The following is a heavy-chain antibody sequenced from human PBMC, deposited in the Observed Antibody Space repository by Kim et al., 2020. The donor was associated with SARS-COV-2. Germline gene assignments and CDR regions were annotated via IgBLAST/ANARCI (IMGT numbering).Heavy chain of an antibody. D-gene: IGHD3-3*01. J-gene: IGHJ6*01. CDR2: INHSGST. CDR3: ARGIFGVVGRDYYYYYGM. CDR1: GGSFSGYY. V-gene: IGHV4-34*01. Sequence: SETLSLTCAVYGGSFSGYYWSWIRQPPGKGLEWIGEINHSGSTNYNPSLKSRVTISVDTSKNQFSLKLSSVTAADTAVYFCARGIFGVVGRDYYYYYGM.